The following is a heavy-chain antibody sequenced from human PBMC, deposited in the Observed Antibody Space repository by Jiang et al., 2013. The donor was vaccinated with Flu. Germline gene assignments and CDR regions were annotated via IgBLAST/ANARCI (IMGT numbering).Heavy chain of an antibody. CDR3: ARELVAAAATDY. D-gene: IGHD6-13*01. J-gene: IGHJ4*02. CDR1: GFTFSSYE. Sequence: CAASGFTFSSYEMNWVRQGSREGAWSGVSYISRSGSTIYYADSVRGRFTISRDNAKNSLFLQMNSLRAEDTAVYYCARELVAAAATDYWGQGTLVTVSS. V-gene: IGHV3-48*03. CDR2: ISRSGSTI.